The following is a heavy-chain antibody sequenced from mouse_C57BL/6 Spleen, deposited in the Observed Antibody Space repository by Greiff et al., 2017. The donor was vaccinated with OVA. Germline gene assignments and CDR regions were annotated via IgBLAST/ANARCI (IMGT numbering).Heavy chain of an antibody. D-gene: IGHD2-12*01. CDR2: INPGSGST. J-gene: IGHJ2*01. Sequence: QVQLQQPGAELVKPGASVKMSCKASGYTFTSYWITWVKQRPGQGLEWIGYINPGSGSTNYTEKFKSKATLTVDTSSSTAYMQLSSLTSEDSAVYYCARARQDYVDYWGQGTTLTVSS. CDR1: GYTFTSYW. CDR3: ARARQDYVDY. V-gene: IGHV1-55*01.